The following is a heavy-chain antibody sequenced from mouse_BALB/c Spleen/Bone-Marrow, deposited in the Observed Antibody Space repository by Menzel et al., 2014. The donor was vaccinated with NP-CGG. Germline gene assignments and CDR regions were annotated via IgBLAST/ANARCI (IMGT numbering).Heavy chain of an antibody. CDR2: ISSGGSYT. CDR3: ARPYDFGACFAY. Sequence: EVQRVESGGDLVKPGGSLKLSCAASGFTFSSYGMSWVRQTPDKRLEWVATISSGGSYTYYPDSVKGRFTISRDNAKNTLYLQMSSLKSEDTAMYYCARPYDFGACFAYWGQGTLVTVSA. D-gene: IGHD2-4*01. J-gene: IGHJ3*01. CDR1: GFTFSSYG. V-gene: IGHV5-6*01.